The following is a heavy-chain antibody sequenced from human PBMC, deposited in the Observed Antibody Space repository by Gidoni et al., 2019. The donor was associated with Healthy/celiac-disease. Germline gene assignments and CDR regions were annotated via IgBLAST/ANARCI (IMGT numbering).Heavy chain of an antibody. Sequence: EVQLVQSGAEVKKPGESLKISCKGSGYSFTSYWIGWVRQMPGKGLEWMGIIYPGDSDTRYSPPFQGQVTISADKSISTAYLQWSSLKASDTAMYYCARRAYDSSGLYYFDYWGQGTLVTVSS. D-gene: IGHD3-22*01. CDR2: IYPGDSDT. CDR3: ARRAYDSSGLYYFDY. J-gene: IGHJ4*02. CDR1: GYSFTSYW. V-gene: IGHV5-51*01.